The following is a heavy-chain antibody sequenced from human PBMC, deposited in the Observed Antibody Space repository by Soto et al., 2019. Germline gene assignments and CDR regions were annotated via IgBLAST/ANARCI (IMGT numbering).Heavy chain of an antibody. J-gene: IGHJ3*02. Sequence: SVKVSCKASGGTFSSYSISWVRQAPGQGLEWMGGIIPIFGTANYAQKFQGRVTITADESTSTAYMELSSLRSEDTAVYYCARERRSIAAAVNDAFDIWGQGTMVTVSS. CDR1: GGTFSSYS. CDR2: IIPIFGTA. V-gene: IGHV1-69*13. CDR3: ARERRSIAAAVNDAFDI. D-gene: IGHD6-13*01.